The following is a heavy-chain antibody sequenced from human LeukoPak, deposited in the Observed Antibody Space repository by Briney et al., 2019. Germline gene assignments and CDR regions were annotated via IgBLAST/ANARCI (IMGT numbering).Heavy chain of an antibody. D-gene: IGHD2-2*01. Sequence: SETLSLTCAVYGGSFSGYYWSWIRQPPGKGLEWIGEMNHSGSNNYNPSLKSRVTISVDTSKNQFSLKLSSVTAADTAVYYCARRPSNYYYYYMDVWGKGTTVTVSS. J-gene: IGHJ6*03. V-gene: IGHV4-34*01. CDR3: ARRPSNYYYYYMDV. CDR1: GGSFSGYY. CDR2: MNHSGSN.